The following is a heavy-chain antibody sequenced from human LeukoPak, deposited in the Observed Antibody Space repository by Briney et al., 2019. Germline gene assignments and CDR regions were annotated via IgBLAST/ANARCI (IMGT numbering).Heavy chain of an antibody. J-gene: IGHJ4*02. CDR3: ATRYHWGPNYFDY. CDR2: INHSGST. D-gene: IGHD7-27*01. V-gene: IGHV4-34*01. Sequence: PSETLSLTCAVYGGSFSGYYWSWIRQPPGKGLEWIGEINHSGSTNYNPSPKSRVTISVDTSKNQFSLKLSSVTAADTAVYYCATRYHWGPNYFDYWGQGTLVTASS. CDR1: GGSFSGYY.